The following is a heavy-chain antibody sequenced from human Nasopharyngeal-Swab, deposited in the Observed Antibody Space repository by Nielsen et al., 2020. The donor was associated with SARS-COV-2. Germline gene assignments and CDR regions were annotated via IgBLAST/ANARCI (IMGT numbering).Heavy chain of an antibody. CDR1: GFTFSSYS. J-gene: IGHJ6*02. D-gene: IGHD2-2*01. V-gene: IGHV3-21*01. CDR2: ISSSSSYI. CDR3: ARGQYCSSTSCYARGYYYYYGMDV. Sequence: GESLKISCAASGFTFSSYSMNWVRQAPGKGLEWVSSISSSSSYIYYADSVKGRFTISRDNAKNSLYLQMNSLRAEDTAVHYCARGQYCSSTSCYARGYYYYYGMDVWGQGTTVTVSS.